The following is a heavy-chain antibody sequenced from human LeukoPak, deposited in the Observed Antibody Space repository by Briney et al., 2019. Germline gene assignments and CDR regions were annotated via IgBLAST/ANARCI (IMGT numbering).Heavy chain of an antibody. CDR2: IYTSGIT. J-gene: IGHJ5*02. V-gene: IGHV4-4*09. CDR1: VGSISGHY. D-gene: IGHD1-7*01. CDR3: ARQAQDGGENYFDP. Sequence: SETLSLTCTVSVGSISGHYWSWIRQSPGRGLEWIGNIYTSGITKYNPSLNSRVSISIDTSKNQFSLNVSSMTAADTAVYYCARQAQDGGENYFDPWGQGTLVTVSS.